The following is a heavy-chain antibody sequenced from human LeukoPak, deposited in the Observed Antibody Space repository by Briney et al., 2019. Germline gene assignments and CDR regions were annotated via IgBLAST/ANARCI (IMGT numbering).Heavy chain of an antibody. J-gene: IGHJ4*02. D-gene: IGHD3-10*01. CDR2: ISSGVTTI. Sequence: PGGSLRLSCAASGFTFSDYYMSWVRQAPGKGLEWVSYISSGVTTIYYADSVKGRFTVSRDNAKNTLYLQMNSLRAEDTAVYYCAGAGLYGSGSYYYLDYWGQGTLVTVSS. CDR1: GFTFSDYY. V-gene: IGHV3-11*01. CDR3: AGAGLYGSGSYYYLDY.